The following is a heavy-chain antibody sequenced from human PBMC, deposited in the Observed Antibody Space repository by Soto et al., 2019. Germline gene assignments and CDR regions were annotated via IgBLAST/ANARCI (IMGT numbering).Heavy chain of an antibody. J-gene: IGHJ4*02. CDR3: GHVEMTSFGAVDQ. CDR1: GFSLITIAVG. D-gene: IGHD2-15*01. V-gene: IGHV2-5*01. Sequence: SLPTLVNPTQTLTRTCTFSGFSLITIAVGVGWIRAPPGKALEWLALIYGNDGKRYSPSLKSSLTITKDTSKQEVVLKLTNVDPVDTAPYYCGHVEMTSFGAVDQWRQGIVVTVSS. CDR2: IYGNDGK.